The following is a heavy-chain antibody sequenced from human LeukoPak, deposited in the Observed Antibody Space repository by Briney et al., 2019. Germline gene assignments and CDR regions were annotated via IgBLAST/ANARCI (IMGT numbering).Heavy chain of an antibody. V-gene: IGHV3-21*01. CDR1: GFTFSSYS. Sequence: KTGGSLRLSCAGSGFTFSSYSMNWVRQAPGKGLEWVSSISSSSSYIYYADSVKGRFTISRDNAKNSLYLQMNSLRAEDTAVYYCARESYYGSGSYTNGMDVWGQGTTVTVSS. D-gene: IGHD3-10*01. CDR2: ISSSSSYI. CDR3: ARESYYGSGSYTNGMDV. J-gene: IGHJ6*02.